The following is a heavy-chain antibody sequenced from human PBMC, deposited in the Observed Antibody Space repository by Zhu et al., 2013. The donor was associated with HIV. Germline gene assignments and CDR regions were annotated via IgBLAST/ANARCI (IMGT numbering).Heavy chain of an antibody. J-gene: IGHJ2*01. D-gene: IGHD5-12*01. Sequence: QVQLVQSGAEVKKPGASVKVSCKASGYTFTGYYMHWVRQAPGQGLEWMGWINPNSGGTNYAQKFQGWVTMTRDTSISTAYMELSRLRSDDTAVYYCARDGILRPRTGNWYFDLWGRGTLVTVSS. CDR1: GYTFTGYY. CDR3: ARDGILRPRTGNWYFDL. CDR2: INPNSGGT. V-gene: IGHV1-2*04.